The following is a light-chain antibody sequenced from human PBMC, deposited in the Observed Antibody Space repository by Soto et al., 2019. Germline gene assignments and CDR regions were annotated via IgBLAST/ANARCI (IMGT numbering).Light chain of an antibody. CDR2: GAS. V-gene: IGKV3-15*01. Sequence: EIVMTQSPASLSVSPGDGATLSCRASQSVASNVAWYQQKPGQGPRLLIHGASTRAAGVPARFSGSGSGTDFTLPISSLQSEDFAVYYCQQYHNWPPQYTFGQGTKLHIK. CDR1: QSVASN. J-gene: IGKJ2*01. CDR3: QQYHNWPPQYT.